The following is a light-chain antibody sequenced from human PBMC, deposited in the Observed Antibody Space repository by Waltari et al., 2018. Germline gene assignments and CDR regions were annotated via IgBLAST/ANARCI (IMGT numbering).Light chain of an antibody. J-gene: IGKJ3*01. CDR1: QDISNY. Sequence: QMTQSPSSLSASIGDRVTITCRASQDISNYLAWFQQKPGQAPKSLIYAASSLESGVPSRFSGSGSGTDFTLTISSLQPEDFATYYCQQYNIYPPAFGPGTRVEIK. CDR2: AAS. CDR3: QQYNIYPPA. V-gene: IGKV1-16*01.